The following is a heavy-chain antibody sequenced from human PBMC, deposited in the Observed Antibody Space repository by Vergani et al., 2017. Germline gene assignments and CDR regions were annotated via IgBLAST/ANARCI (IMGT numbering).Heavy chain of an antibody. CDR1: GFTFSSYA. D-gene: IGHD3-22*01. CDR2: ISYDGSNK. V-gene: IGHV3-30-3*01. J-gene: IGHJ4*02. CDR3: ARTYNDSSGYYFRPPQGDY. Sequence: QVQLVESGGGVVQPGRSLRLSCAASGFTFSSYAMHWVRQAPGKGLEWVAVISYDGSNKYYADSVKGRFTISRDNSKNTLYLQMNSLRAEDTAVYYCARTYNDSSGYYFRPPQGDYWGQGTLVIVSS.